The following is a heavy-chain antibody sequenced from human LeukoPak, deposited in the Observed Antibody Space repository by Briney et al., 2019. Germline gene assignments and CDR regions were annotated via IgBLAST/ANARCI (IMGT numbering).Heavy chain of an antibody. CDR1: GFTFSSYE. CDR3: AKDQLNRFCSGGSRSITHDY. D-gene: IGHD2-15*01. V-gene: IGHV3-48*03. J-gene: IGHJ4*02. Sequence: GGSLRLSCAASGFTFSSYEMNWVRQAPGKGLEWVSYISSSGSTIYYADSVKGRFTISRDNSRNTVYLQMNSLGAEDTAIYYCAKDQLNRFCSGGSRSITHDYWGQGTLVTVSS. CDR2: ISSSGSTI.